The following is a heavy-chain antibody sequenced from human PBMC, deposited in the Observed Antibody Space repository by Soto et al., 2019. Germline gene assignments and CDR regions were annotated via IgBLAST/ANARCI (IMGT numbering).Heavy chain of an antibody. V-gene: IGHV1-69*01. D-gene: IGHD1-26*01. CDR3: ARDGGRHCGGIDY. CDR2: IIPIFGTA. CDR1: GGTFSSYS. Sequence: QVQLVQSGAEVKKPGSSVKVSCKASGGTFSSYSINWVRQAPGQGLEWMGEIIPIFGTANYAQKFQGRVTITADESTSTAYMELSSLRSEDAVVYYCARDGGRHCGGIDYWGQGTLVTVSS. J-gene: IGHJ4*02.